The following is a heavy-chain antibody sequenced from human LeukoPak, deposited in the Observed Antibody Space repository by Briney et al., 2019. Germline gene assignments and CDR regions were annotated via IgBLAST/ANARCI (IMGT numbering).Heavy chain of an antibody. J-gene: IGHJ4*02. CDR3: TTGTY. V-gene: IGHV3-15*01. CDR2: IRSKTDGGTA. Sequence: PGRSLRLSCAASGFTFSNPWMSWVRQAPGRGLEWVGRIRSKTDGGTADYAAPVEDRIIISRDDSKNTLYLQMNSLKNEDTAVYYCTTGTYWGQGTLVTVSS. CDR1: GFTFSNPW.